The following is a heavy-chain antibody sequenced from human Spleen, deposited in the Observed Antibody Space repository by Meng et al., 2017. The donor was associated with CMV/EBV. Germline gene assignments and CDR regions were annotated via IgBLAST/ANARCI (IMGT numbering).Heavy chain of an antibody. Sequence: GGSLRLSCAASGFTVSSNYMSWVRQAPGKGLEWVSAIFNSGATYYADSVEGRFTISRDSSKNTLYLQMNSLRAEDTAMYYCARAPSLSSGMDVWGQGTTVTVSS. CDR3: ARAPSLSSGMDV. D-gene: IGHD1-26*01. CDR2: IFNSGAT. CDR1: GFTVSSNY. J-gene: IGHJ6*02. V-gene: IGHV3-53*01.